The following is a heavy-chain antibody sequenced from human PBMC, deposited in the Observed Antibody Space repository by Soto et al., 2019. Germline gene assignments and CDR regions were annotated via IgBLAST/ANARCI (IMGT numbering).Heavy chain of an antibody. CDR1: GGTFSSYA. Sequence: QVQLVQSGAEVKKPGSSVKVSCKASGGTFSSYAISWVRQAPGQGLEWMGGIIPIFGTANYAQKFQGRVTITADESTSTAYMERSSLRSEDTAVYYCARGKATGHEYYYYGMDVWGQGTTVTVSS. V-gene: IGHV1-69*12. CDR2: IIPIFGTA. J-gene: IGHJ6*02. D-gene: IGHD5-12*01. CDR3: ARGKATGHEYYYYGMDV.